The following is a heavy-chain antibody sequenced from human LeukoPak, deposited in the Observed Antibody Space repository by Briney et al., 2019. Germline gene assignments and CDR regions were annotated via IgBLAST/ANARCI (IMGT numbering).Heavy chain of an antibody. D-gene: IGHD1-1*01. CDR2: INPSGGST. J-gene: IGHJ4*02. Sequence: ASVKVSCKASGYTFTSYYMHWVRQAPGQGLEWMGIINPSGGSTSYAQKFQGRVTMTRDTSTSTVYMELSSLRSEDTAVYYCARDRIRGTGINYFDYWGQGTLVTVSS. CDR1: GYTFTSYY. V-gene: IGHV1-46*01. CDR3: ARDRIRGTGINYFDY.